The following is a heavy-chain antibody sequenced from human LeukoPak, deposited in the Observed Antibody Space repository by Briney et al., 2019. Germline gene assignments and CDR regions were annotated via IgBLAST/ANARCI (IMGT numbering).Heavy chain of an antibody. CDR2: ISNSGSPT. D-gene: IGHD3-10*01. CDR3: ARGVPSLVRAIGAFDI. J-gene: IGHJ3*02. V-gene: IGHV3-11*01. Sequence: GGSLRLSCAASGFTFTDYYMSWIRQAPGKGLEWVSYISNSGSPTNYAGSVKGRFTLSRDNAKNSLYLQMNSLRAEDTAVYYCARGVPSLVRAIGAFDIWGQGTMVTVSS. CDR1: GFTFTDYY.